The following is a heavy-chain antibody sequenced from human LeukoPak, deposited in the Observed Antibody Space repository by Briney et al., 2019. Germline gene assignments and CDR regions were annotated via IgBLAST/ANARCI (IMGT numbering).Heavy chain of an antibody. D-gene: IGHD5-12*01. Sequence: SETLSLTCTVSGGSISSYYWSWIRQPPGRGLEWIGYIFYSGSTNYNPSLKSRVTISVDTSKNQFSLKLSSVTAADTAVYYCARGYEGLDYWGQGTLVTVSS. CDR1: GGSISSYY. V-gene: IGHV4-59*12. J-gene: IGHJ4*02. CDR2: IFYSGST. CDR3: ARGYEGLDY.